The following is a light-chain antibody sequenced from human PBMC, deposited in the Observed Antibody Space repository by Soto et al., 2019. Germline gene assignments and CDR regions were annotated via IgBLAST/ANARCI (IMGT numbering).Light chain of an antibody. CDR1: QNINNW. CDR2: DAS. CDR3: QLYDGK. Sequence: DIQLTQSPSTLSASVGDRVTLTCRASQNINNWLAWYQQKPGKAPKVLIYDASSLESGVPSRFSGSGSGTEFTLTISSLQGDDFATYYWQLYDGKFGPGTKVDIK. J-gene: IGKJ3*01. V-gene: IGKV1-5*01.